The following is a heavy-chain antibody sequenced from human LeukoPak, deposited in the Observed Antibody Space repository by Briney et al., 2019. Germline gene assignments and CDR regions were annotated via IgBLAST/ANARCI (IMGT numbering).Heavy chain of an antibody. V-gene: IGHV4-34*01. D-gene: IGHD3-3*01. CDR1: GGSFSGYY. CDR2: INHSGST. Sequence: SETLSLTCAVYGGSFSGYYWSWIRQPPGKGLEWIGEINHSGSTNYNPSLKSRVTISVDTSKNRFSLKLSSVTAADTAVYYCARERAEYYDFWSGYYPNWFDPWGQGTLVTVSS. CDR3: ARERAEYYDFWSGYYPNWFDP. J-gene: IGHJ5*02.